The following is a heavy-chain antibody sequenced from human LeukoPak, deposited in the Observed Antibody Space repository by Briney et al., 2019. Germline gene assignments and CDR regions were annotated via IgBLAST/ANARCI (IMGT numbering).Heavy chain of an antibody. CDR2: ISVGGGST. CDR1: GFTFSSYA. V-gene: IGHV3-23*01. J-gene: IGHJ4*02. Sequence: GGSLRLSCAASGFTFSSYAMSWVRQAPGKGLEWVSAISVGGGSTYYADSVKGRFTISRDNSKNTLYLQMNSLRAEDTAVYYCARDPRGGTLESWGQGTLVTVSS. CDR3: ARDPRGGTLES. D-gene: IGHD3-10*01.